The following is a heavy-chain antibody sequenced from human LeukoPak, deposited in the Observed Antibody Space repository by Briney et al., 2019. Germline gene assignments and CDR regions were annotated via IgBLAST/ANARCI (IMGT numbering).Heavy chain of an antibody. D-gene: IGHD3-16*02. V-gene: IGHV4-39*01. CDR3: ARRHPSYYFDY. Sequence: SETLSLTCTVSGGSISSSSYYWGWIRQPPGKGLEWIGSIYYSGSTYYNPSLKSRVTISVDTSKNQFSLKLSSVTAADTAVYYCARRHPSYYFDYWGQGTLVTASS. CDR1: GGSISSSSYY. CDR2: IYYSGST. J-gene: IGHJ4*02.